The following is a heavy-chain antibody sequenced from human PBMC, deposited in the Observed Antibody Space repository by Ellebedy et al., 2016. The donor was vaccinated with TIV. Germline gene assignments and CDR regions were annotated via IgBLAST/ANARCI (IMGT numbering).Heavy chain of an antibody. D-gene: IGHD3-9*01. CDR1: GFTFSSYS. J-gene: IGHJ3*02. CDR2: ISSSSSYI. CDR3: AMGYDILTGRSGAFDI. V-gene: IGHV3-21*01. Sequence: GGSLRLSXAASGFTFSSYSMNWVRQAPGKGLEWVSSISSSSSYIYYADSVKGRFTISRDNAKNSLYLQMNSLRAEDTAVYYCAMGYDILTGRSGAFDIWGQGTMVTVSS.